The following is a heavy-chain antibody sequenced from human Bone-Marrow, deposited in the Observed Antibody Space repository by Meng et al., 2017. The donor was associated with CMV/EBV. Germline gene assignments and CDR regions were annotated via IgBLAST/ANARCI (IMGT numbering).Heavy chain of an antibody. CDR2: IRYDGSNK. CDR1: GFTFNSCV. D-gene: IGHD3-22*01. Sequence: GGSLRLSCAASGFTFNSCVVQWVRQAPGKGLEWVAFIRYDGSNKYYADSVKGRFTISRDNSKNTLYLQMNSLRAEDTAVYYCAKVPTSWLRSVYWGQGTLVTVSS. V-gene: IGHV3-30*02. CDR3: AKVPTSWLRSVY. J-gene: IGHJ4*02.